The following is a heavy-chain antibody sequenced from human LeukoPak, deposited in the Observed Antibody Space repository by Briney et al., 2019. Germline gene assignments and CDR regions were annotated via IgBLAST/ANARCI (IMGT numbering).Heavy chain of an antibody. D-gene: IGHD6-19*01. V-gene: IGHV1-8*01. J-gene: IGHJ6*03. CDR3: ARGPQWRGDYYYMDV. CDR2: MNPDSGNK. Sequence: ASVKVSCKASGYSFTNFDINWVRQATGQGLEWMGWMNPDSGNKGYAQKFQGRVTMTMNTSISTAYMELSSLRSEDRAVYYCARGPQWRGDYYYMDVWGRGTTVTVSS. CDR1: GYSFTNFD.